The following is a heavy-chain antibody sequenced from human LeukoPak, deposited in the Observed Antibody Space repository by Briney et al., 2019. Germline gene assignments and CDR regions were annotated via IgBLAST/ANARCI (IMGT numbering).Heavy chain of an antibody. J-gene: IGHJ6*02. Sequence: SETLSLTCTVSGGSISSHSWSWIRQPPGKGLEWIGNIYYSGGIKYNPSLKSRVTTSVDTSKNQFSLKLSSVTAADTAVYYCARDQNYDSSGSFGMDVWGQGTTVTASS. CDR1: GGSISSHS. CDR2: IYYSGGI. CDR3: ARDQNYDSSGSFGMDV. D-gene: IGHD3-22*01. V-gene: IGHV4-59*11.